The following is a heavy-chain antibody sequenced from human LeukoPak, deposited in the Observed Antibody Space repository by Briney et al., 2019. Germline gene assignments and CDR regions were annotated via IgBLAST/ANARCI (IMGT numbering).Heavy chain of an antibody. V-gene: IGHV1-18*01. Sequence: ASVKVSCKASGYTFTSYGISWVRQAPGQGLEWMGWISAYNGITNYAQKLQGRVTMTTDTSTSTAYMELRSLRSDDTAVYYCARASPAPKYYYDSSGYPRIGDYWGQGTLVTVSS. D-gene: IGHD3-22*01. CDR2: ISAYNGIT. J-gene: IGHJ4*02. CDR1: GYTFTSYG. CDR3: ARASPAPKYYYDSSGYPRIGDY.